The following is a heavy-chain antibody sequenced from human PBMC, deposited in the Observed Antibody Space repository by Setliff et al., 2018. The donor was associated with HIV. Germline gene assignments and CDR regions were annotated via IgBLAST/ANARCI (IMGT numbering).Heavy chain of an antibody. Sequence: TLSLTCVVSGGSINTGGYYWTWIRQVPGKGLEWIGSIYYTGTTNYNPSLESRLTISIDTSQNHSSLKLTSVTAADTALYFCSRGTYYKGLDPWGQGTLVTVSS. CDR3: SRGTYYKGLDP. V-gene: IGHV4-31*11. J-gene: IGHJ5*02. CDR2: IYYTGTT. CDR1: GGSINTGGYY. D-gene: IGHD3-10*01.